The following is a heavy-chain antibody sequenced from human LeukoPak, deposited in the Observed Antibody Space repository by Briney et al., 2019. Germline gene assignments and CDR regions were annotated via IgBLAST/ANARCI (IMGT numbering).Heavy chain of an antibody. J-gene: IGHJ4*02. V-gene: IGHV3-7*03. CDR3: VILIAAAGTPLRF. Sequence: PGGSLRLSCAAPGFTFSTYWMTWVRQAPGKGLEWVANIKQDGSEKYYVDSVKGRFTISRDNAKNSLYLQMNSLRAEDTAVYYCVILIAAAGTPLRFWGQGTLVAVSS. CDR1: GFTFSTYW. CDR2: IKQDGSEK. D-gene: IGHD6-13*01.